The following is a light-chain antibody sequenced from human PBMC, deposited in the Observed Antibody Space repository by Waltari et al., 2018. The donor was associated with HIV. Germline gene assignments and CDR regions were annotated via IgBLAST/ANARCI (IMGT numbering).Light chain of an antibody. V-gene: IGKV3-20*01. Sequence: EIVLTQSPGTLSLSPGERATLSCRASQSVSSSLAWYQQKPGQAPRLLISGASSRATGIPDWFSGSGSGTDFTLTINRLEPEDFAVYYCQQYGGSSTFGGGTKVEI. CDR2: GAS. J-gene: IGKJ4*01. CDR3: QQYGGSST. CDR1: QSVSSS.